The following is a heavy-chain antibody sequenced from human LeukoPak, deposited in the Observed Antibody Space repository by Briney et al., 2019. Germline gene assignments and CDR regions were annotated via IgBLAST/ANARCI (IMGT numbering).Heavy chain of an antibody. CDR2: IYYSGST. Sequence: KPSETLSLTCAVYGGSFSGYYWSWIRQPPGKGLEWIGYIYYSGSTNYNPSLKSRVTISVDTSKNQLSLKLTSVTAADTAVYYCAGAPAGSLNWLSPLDYWGQGTLVTVSS. CDR3: AGAPAGSLNWLSPLDY. CDR1: GGSFSGYY. V-gene: IGHV4-59*08. D-gene: IGHD2-2*01. J-gene: IGHJ4*02.